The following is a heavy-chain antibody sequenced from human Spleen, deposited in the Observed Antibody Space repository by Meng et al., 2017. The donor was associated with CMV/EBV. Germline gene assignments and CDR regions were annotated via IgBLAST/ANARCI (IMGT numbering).Heavy chain of an antibody. CDR3: ARDVMSGSYSYFYYGMDV. V-gene: IGHV1-18*01. CDR2: ISPHSHNT. D-gene: IGHD1-26*01. CDR1: GYSFTTYS. Sequence: ASVKVSCKASGYSFTTYSITWVRQAPGQGLEWMGWISPHSHNTNYAQILQGRVTMTTDTSTNTAYLELRSLRSDDTAVYYCARDVMSGSYSYFYYGMDVWGQGTTVTVSS. J-gene: IGHJ6*02.